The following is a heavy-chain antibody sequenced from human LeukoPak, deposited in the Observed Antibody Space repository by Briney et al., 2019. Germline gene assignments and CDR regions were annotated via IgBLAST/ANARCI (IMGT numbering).Heavy chain of an antibody. CDR1: GGSISSDY. CDR3: AKHIGYGNYDY. J-gene: IGHJ4*02. V-gene: IGHV4-59*01. D-gene: IGHD4-17*01. CDR2: ISYSGTT. Sequence: SETLSLTCSVAGGSISSDYWSWIRQPPGKGLEWIGHISYSGTTAYSSSLKSRVTISLDTSKKYFYLKLSSVTAADTAVYYCAKHIGYGNYDYWGQGALVTVSS.